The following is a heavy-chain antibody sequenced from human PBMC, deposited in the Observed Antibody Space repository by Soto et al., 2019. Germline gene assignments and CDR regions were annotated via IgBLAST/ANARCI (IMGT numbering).Heavy chain of an antibody. CDR1: GFTFSSYG. J-gene: IGHJ3*02. D-gene: IGHD7-27*01. CDR3: AKDLGHGGRGAFAI. V-gene: IGHV3-30*18. Sequence: QVQLVESGGGVVQPGRSLRLSCAASGFTFSSYGMHWVRQAPGKGLEWVALISYDGSNKYYADSVKGRFTISRDNSKNTLYLQMNSLRTEDTAVYYCAKDLGHGGRGAFAICGQGTMVTVSS. CDR2: ISYDGSNK.